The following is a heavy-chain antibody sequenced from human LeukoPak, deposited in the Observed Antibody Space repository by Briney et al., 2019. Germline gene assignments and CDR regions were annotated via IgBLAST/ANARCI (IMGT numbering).Heavy chain of an antibody. Sequence: PSGTLSLTCAVSGGSISSSNWWSWVRQPPGKGLEWIGEIYHSGSTNYNPSLKSRVTISVDKSKNQFSLKLSSVTAADTAVYYCARALVVVIKRGAFDIWGQGTMVTVSS. V-gene: IGHV4-4*02. J-gene: IGHJ3*02. D-gene: IGHD3-22*01. CDR1: GGSISSSNW. CDR3: ARALVVVIKRGAFDI. CDR2: IYHSGST.